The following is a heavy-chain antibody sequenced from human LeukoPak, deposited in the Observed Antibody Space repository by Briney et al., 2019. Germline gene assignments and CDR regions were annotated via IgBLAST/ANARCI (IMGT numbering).Heavy chain of an antibody. CDR2: INHSGST. Sequence: KPSETLSLTCAVYGGSFSGYYWSWIRQPPGKGLEWIGEINHSGSTNYNPSLKSRVTISVDTSKNQFSLKLSSVTAADTAVYYCARDLSHYGGYYYYGMDVWGQGTTVTVSS. D-gene: IGHD4-17*01. J-gene: IGHJ6*02. V-gene: IGHV4-34*01. CDR3: ARDLSHYGGYYYYGMDV. CDR1: GGSFSGYY.